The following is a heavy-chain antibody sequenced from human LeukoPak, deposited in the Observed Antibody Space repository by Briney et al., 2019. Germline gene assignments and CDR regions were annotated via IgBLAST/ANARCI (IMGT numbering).Heavy chain of an antibody. CDR1: GFTFSSYA. CDR2: ISWDGGST. V-gene: IGHV3-43*01. J-gene: IGHJ4*02. CDR3: VKGKETIFESAFDY. D-gene: IGHD3-3*01. Sequence: GGSLRLSCAASGFTFSSYAMSWVRQAPGKGLQWVSLISWDGGSTYYADSVKGRFSISRDDSKNSLYLQMNNLRTEDTALYYCVKGKETIFESAFDYWGQGTLVTVSS.